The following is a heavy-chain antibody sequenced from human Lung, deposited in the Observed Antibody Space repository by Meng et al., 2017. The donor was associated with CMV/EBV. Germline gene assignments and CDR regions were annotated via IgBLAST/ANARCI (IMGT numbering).Heavy chain of an antibody. CDR2: IGTAGDT. D-gene: IGHD6-13*01. J-gene: IGHJ6*02. CDR1: GFTFSSYD. CDR3: ARARAGRGDYYYSYGMDV. Sequence: GEXXTISCAASGFTFSSYDMHWVRQATGKGLEWVSAIGTAGDTYYPGSVKGRFTISRENAKNSLYLQMNSLRTGDTAVYYCARARAGRGDYYYSYGMDVWGQGXTVTVSS. V-gene: IGHV3-13*01.